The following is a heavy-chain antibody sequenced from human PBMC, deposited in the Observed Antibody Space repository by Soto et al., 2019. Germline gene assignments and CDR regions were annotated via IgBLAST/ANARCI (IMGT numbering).Heavy chain of an antibody. D-gene: IGHD6-19*01. Sequence: PGESLKISCAASGFIFSNFGMHWVRQAPGKGLEWVAVIWYDGSNEYYADSVKGRFTISKDNSKNTLYLQMNSLRAEDTAVYYCARDDIPGRAVATYGMDVWGQGTTVTVSS. V-gene: IGHV3-33*01. CDR3: ARDDIPGRAVATYGMDV. CDR1: GFIFSNFG. J-gene: IGHJ6*02. CDR2: IWYDGSNE.